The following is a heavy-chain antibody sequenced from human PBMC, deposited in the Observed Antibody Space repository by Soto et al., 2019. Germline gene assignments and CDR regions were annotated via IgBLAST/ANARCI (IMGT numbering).Heavy chain of an antibody. J-gene: IGHJ4*02. D-gene: IGHD3-16*02. CDR3: ARGGYTTSRSPIYFDY. CDR1: GGTFSNYA. Sequence: QVQLVQSGAEVKKPGSSVKVSCKASGGTFSNYAISWVRQAPGQGLEWMGGIIPIFGTRNYAQKFQGRVTIPADESTGTAYMELSSLRSEDTAVYYCARGGYTTSRSPIYFDYWGQGTLVTVSS. CDR2: IIPIFGTR. V-gene: IGHV1-69*01.